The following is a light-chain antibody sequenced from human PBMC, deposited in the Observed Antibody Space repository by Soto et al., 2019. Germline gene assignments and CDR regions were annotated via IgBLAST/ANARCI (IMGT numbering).Light chain of an antibody. CDR1: QSINSW. Sequence: DIPMTQSPSTLSASVGDRVTITCRASQSINSWLAWYQQKPGKAPKVLIYKASNLVSGVPSRLSGSGSETEVTLTISSLQPDDFTTYYCQQCNSYPPTFGQGTTVAIK. V-gene: IGKV1-5*03. CDR3: QQCNSYPPT. CDR2: KAS. J-gene: IGKJ1*01.